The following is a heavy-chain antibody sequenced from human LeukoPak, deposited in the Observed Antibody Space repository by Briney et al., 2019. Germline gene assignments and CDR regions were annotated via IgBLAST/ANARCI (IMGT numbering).Heavy chain of an antibody. CDR2: IDWDDDK. CDR1: GFSLSTSGMC. V-gene: IGHV2-70*11. D-gene: IGHD3-10*01. Sequence: ESGPALVKPTQTLTLTCTFSGFSLSTSGMCVSWIRQPPGKALEWLARIDWDDDKYYSTSLKTRLTISKDTSKNQVVLTMTNMDPVDTATYYCARASGSYYQADAFDIWGQGTMVTVSS. CDR3: ARASGSYYQADAFDI. J-gene: IGHJ3*02.